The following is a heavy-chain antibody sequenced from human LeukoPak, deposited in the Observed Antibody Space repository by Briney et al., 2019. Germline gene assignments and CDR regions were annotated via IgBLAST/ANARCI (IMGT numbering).Heavy chain of an antibody. CDR2: IKCDSSGT. CDR1: GYTFTAYY. J-gene: IGHJ4*02. D-gene: IGHD2-2*01. CDR3: VGSKWAAGPAFDS. V-gene: IGHV1-2*02. Sequence: DSVTVSCKASGYTFTAYYMHLVRQAPGPGLERRGWIKCDSSGTEYSQNHRGRDTMTRDTSISTAYMELTRLTPDDTAGYYCVGSKWAAGPAFDSGGQGTQVTVPS.